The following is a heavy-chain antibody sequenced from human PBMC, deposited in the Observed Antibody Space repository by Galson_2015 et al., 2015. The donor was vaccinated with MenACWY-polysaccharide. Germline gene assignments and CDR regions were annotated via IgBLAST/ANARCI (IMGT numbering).Heavy chain of an antibody. D-gene: IGHD5-24*01. CDR1: GFTFSSYW. CDR3: ARAGGKFCREGGWYFDL. J-gene: IGHJ2*01. Sequence: ALRLSCAASGFTFSSYWMHWVRHAPGKGLVWVSRINRDGGRTSYEESVKGRFTIYRDNAKNTLYLQMNSLRAEDTAVYYCARAGGKFCREGGWYFDLWGRGTLVTVSS. CDR2: INRDGGRT. V-gene: IGHV3-74*01.